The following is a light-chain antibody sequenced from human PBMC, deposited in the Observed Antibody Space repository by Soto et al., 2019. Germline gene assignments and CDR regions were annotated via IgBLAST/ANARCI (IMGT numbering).Light chain of an antibody. CDR3: QLWYNISDHVV. J-gene: IGLJ2*01. CDR1: NIVSRS. Sequence: SYVVTQPPSVSVAPGQTATITCGGDNIVSRSVHWYQQKPGQAPVLVVHDDTDRPSGIPERFSGSNSGNTATLTISRAEVADEAEYYCQLWYNISDHVVFGGGTKLTVL. CDR2: DDT. V-gene: IGLV3-21*02.